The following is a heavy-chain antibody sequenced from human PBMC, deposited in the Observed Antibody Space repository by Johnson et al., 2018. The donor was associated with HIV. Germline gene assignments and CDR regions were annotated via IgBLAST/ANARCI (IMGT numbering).Heavy chain of an antibody. D-gene: IGHD3-9*01. CDR2: INWNGGST. CDR1: GFTFDDYA. CDR3: ARDTPYDILTGYYIGAYDAFDI. J-gene: IGHJ3*02. Sequence: EVQLVESGGGLVQPGRSLRLSCAASGFTFDDYAMHWVRQAPGKGLEWVSDINWNGGSTGYADSVKGRFTISRDNSKNTLYLQMNSLRAEDTAVYYCARDTPYDILTGYYIGAYDAFDIWGQGTMVTVSS. V-gene: IGHV3-20*04.